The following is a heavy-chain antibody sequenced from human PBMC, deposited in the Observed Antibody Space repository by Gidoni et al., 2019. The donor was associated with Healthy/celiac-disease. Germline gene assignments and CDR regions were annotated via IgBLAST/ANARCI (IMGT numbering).Heavy chain of an antibody. CDR2: ISGSGGSV. CDR1: CFTLRNFA. Sequence: EVQLLESGGGLVQPGGSLRPPWSASCFTLRNFAMSWVRPAPGKGLDWVSAISGSGGSVYYADSVKGRFIISRDNSKNTLYLQMKSLRAEDTAVYYCAKDDGRRSGMTRFEPWGQGTLVTVSS. CDR3: AKDDGRRSGMTRFEP. V-gene: IGHV3-23*01. D-gene: IGHD1-26*01. J-gene: IGHJ5*02.